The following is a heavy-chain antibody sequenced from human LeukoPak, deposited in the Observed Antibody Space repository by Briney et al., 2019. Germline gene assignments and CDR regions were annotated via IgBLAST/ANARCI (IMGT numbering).Heavy chain of an antibody. D-gene: IGHD3-10*01. Sequence: GGSLRLSCAASGFTFSSSAMSWVRQAPGKGLEWVSAISSGGDDTVHADSVKGRLTISRDNSKNTLYLQMNSLRAEDTAVYYCAKDPPDYYGSGSYSYFGYWGQGTLVTVSS. CDR1: GFTFSSSA. J-gene: IGHJ4*02. V-gene: IGHV3-23*01. CDR3: AKDPPDYYGSGSYSYFGY. CDR2: ISSGGDDT.